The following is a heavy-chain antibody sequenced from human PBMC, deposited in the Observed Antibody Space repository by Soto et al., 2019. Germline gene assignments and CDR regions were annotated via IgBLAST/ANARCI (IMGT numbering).Heavy chain of an antibody. J-gene: IGHJ6*02. D-gene: IGHD3-10*01. V-gene: IGHV3-30*18. CDR2: ISYDGNNV. CDR1: GFTSSYYG. Sequence: PGGSLRLSCAASGFTSSYYGMHWVRQAPGRGLEWVASISYDGNNVYYVESVKGRFTVSRDNSKNTLFLQMNSLGAEDTALYYCAKMRQPAFGQYFKLYPMDVWGQGTTVTVSS. CDR3: AKMRQPAFGQYFKLYPMDV.